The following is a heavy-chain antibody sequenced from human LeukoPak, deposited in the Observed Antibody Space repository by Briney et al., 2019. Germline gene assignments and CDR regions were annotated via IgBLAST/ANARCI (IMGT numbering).Heavy chain of an antibody. D-gene: IGHD1-26*01. J-gene: IGHJ6*03. CDR1: GFTFSSYE. Sequence: PGGSLRLSCAASGFTFSSYEMNWVRQAPGKGLEWVSYISGSGSTIYYADSVKGRFTISRDNAKNSLYLQMNSLRAEDTAVYYCARAGWVGATDYYYYYMDVWGKGTTVTISS. CDR2: ISGSGSTI. CDR3: ARAGWVGATDYYYYYMDV. V-gene: IGHV3-48*03.